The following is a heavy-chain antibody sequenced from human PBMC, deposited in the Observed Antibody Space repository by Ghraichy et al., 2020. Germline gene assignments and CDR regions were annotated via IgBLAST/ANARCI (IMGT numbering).Heavy chain of an antibody. J-gene: IGHJ3*02. V-gene: IGHV3-23*01. CDR2: IHGTGSGT. CDR3: AKDRDYYDSSGYYFNAFDI. CDR1: GFTFSTCSNYA. D-gene: IGHD3-22*01. Sequence: GGSLRLSCAASGFTFSTCSNYAMSWVRQAPGKGLEWVSTIHGTGSGTYSTDSVKGRFTISRDSSKNTLYLQMNSLRAEDTAVYYCAKDRDYYDSSGYYFNAFDIWGQGTIVTVSS.